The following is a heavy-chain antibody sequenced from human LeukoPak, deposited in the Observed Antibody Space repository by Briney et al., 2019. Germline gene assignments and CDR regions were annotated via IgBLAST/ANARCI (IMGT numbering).Heavy chain of an antibody. J-gene: IGHJ2*01. V-gene: IGHV3-21*01. CDR3: ARGCCDWTFGDWYFDL. CDR1: GFTFSSYS. D-gene: IGHD2-21*02. CDR2: ISSSSSYI. Sequence: PGGSLRLSCAASGFTFSSYSMNWVRQAPGKGLEWVSSISSSSSYIYYADSVKGRFTISRDNAKNSLYLQMNSLRAEDTAVYYCARGCCDWTFGDWYFDLWGRGTLVTVSS.